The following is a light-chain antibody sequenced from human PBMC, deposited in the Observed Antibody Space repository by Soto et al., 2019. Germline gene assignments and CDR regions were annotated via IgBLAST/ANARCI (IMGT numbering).Light chain of an antibody. Sequence: IEMNPSTFSLSAPVGDRFPITCRASQGISNYLAWYQQKPGKVPKLLIYAASTLQSGVPSRFSGSGSGTDFTLTISSLQPEDVATYYCQKYNSAPLTFGGGTKVDI. V-gene: IGKV1-27*01. CDR1: QGISNY. J-gene: IGKJ4*01. CDR2: AAS. CDR3: QKYNSAPLT.